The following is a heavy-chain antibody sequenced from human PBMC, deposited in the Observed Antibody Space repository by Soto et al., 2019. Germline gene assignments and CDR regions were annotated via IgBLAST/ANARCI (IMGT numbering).Heavy chain of an antibody. J-gene: IGHJ4*02. CDR3: ARAAFGPYDSSGYYDY. Sequence: SETLSLTCTVSGDSISSYYWTWIRQPPGRGLEWIGSIHYTGYSSYSPSLKSRVFMSVDTSKEQFSLSLTSVTAADTALYYCARAAFGPYDSSGYYDYWGQGILVTVSS. CDR1: GDSISSYY. CDR2: IHYTGYS. D-gene: IGHD3-22*01. V-gene: IGHV4-59*01.